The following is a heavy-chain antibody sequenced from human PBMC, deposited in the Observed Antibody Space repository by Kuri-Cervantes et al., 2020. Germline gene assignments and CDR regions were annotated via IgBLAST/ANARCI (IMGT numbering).Heavy chain of an antibody. CDR3: ARDPDGYGYYFDY. CDR1: GFTFSSYS. CDR2: ISSSSSYI. D-gene: IGHD5-18*01. J-gene: IGHJ4*02. V-gene: IGHV3-21*04. Sequence: GESLKISCAASGFTFSSYSMNWVRQAPGKGLEWVSSISSSSSYIYYADSVKGRFTISRDNAKNSLYLQMNSLRAEDTAVYYCARDPDGYGYYFDYWGQGTLVTVSS.